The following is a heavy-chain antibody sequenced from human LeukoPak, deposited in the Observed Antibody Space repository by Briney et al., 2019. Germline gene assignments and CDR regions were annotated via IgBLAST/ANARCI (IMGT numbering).Heavy chain of an antibody. CDR2: IKSKTDGGTT. D-gene: IGHD2-2*01. CDR1: GFTFSNAW. Sequence: GGSLRLSCAASGFTFSNAWMSWVRQDPGKGLEWVGRIKSKTDGGTTDYAAPVKGRFTISRDDSKNTLYLQMNSLKTEDTAVYYCTTEDIVVVPAATYWGQGTLVTVSS. V-gene: IGHV3-15*01. CDR3: TTEDIVVVPAATY. J-gene: IGHJ4*02.